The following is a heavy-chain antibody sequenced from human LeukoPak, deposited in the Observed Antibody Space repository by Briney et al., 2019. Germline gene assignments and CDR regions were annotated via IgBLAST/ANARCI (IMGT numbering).Heavy chain of an antibody. D-gene: IGHD3-9*01. CDR3: ARGTTLRYSDWLTSDYFDY. V-gene: IGHV3-7*01. CDR1: GFTFSSYW. J-gene: IGHJ4*02. Sequence: GGSLRLACAASGFTFSSYWMSWVRQAPGKGLEWVANIKQDGSEKYYVDSVKGRFTISRDNAKNSLYLQMNSLRAEDTAVYYCARGTTLRYSDWLTSDYFDYWGQGTLVTVSS. CDR2: IKQDGSEK.